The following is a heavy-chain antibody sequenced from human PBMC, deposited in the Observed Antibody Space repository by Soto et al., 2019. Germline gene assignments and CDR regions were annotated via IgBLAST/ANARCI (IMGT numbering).Heavy chain of an antibody. CDR2: INHCGST. CDR1: GGSFSGYY. Sequence: QVQLQQWGAGLLKPSETLSLTCAVYGGSFSGYYWSWIRQPPAKGLEWIGEINHCGSTNYNPSLKSRVMISVETSKNQFSLKLRSVTAADAAVYYCARGGVAVVAMSAWFDPWGQGTLVTVSS. J-gene: IGHJ5*02. D-gene: IGHD2-15*01. CDR3: ARGGVAVVAMSAWFDP. V-gene: IGHV4-34*01.